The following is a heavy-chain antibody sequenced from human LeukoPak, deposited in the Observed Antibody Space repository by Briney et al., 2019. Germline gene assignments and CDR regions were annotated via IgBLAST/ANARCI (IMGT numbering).Heavy chain of an antibody. V-gene: IGHV3-23*01. CDR2: ISGRGDST. CDR1: GFTFNNIA. D-gene: IGHD3-9*01. J-gene: IGHJ4*02. CDR3: AKGRGYDILTDNFFDY. Sequence: GGSLRLSCAASGFTFNNIAMSWVRRAPGEGLEWASTISGRGDSTYYADSVKGRFTISRDNSKNTLSLEMNSPRAEDTAVYYCAKGRGYDILTDNFFDYWGQGTLVTVSS.